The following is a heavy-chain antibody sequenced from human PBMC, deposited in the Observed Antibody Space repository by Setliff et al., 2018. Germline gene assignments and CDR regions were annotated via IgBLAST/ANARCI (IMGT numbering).Heavy chain of an antibody. CDR3: ARGSEFYYGSGTIDS. Sequence: PSETLSLTCTVSGGSINEANYYWSWIRQPAGKGLEWIGHIYTRGSTNYNPSLRSRVSISVDTSKNHFSLRLSSVAATDTAVYYCARGSEFYYGSGTIDSWGPGTLVTVSS. CDR1: GGSINEANYY. V-gene: IGHV4-61*09. CDR2: IYTRGST. D-gene: IGHD3-10*01. J-gene: IGHJ4*02.